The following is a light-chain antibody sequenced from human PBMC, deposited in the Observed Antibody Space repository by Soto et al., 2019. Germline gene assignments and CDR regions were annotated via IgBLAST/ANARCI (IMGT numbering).Light chain of an antibody. J-gene: IGLJ1*01. CDR3: VAWDDSLNGFV. Sequence: QSVLTQPPSASGTPGQRVAISCSGSGSNIGSHTVNWYQQLPGTAPKLLINGNNQRPSGVPDRFSGSKSGTSASLAISGLQSEDEADYYCVAWDDSLNGFVFGNGTKVTVL. CDR1: GSNIGSHT. V-gene: IGLV1-44*01. CDR2: GNN.